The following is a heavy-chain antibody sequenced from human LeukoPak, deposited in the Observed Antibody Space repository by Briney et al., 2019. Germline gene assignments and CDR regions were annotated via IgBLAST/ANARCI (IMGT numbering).Heavy chain of an antibody. CDR1: GFTFSSYA. J-gene: IGHJ4*02. V-gene: IGHV3-23*01. CDR2: ISGSGGST. CDR3: AKNLESYGDSSTEY. Sequence: GGSLRLSCAASGFTFSSYAMTWVRQAPGKGLGWVSAISGSGGSTYYADSVKGRFTISRDNSKNTLFLQTNSLRADDTAVYYCAKNLESYGDSSTEYWGQGTLVTVSS. D-gene: IGHD4-17*01.